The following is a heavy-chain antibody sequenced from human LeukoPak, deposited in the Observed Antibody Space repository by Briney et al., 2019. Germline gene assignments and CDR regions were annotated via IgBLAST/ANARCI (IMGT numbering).Heavy chain of an antibody. CDR1: GCTFSNVD. J-gene: IGHJ4*02. CDR3: ARIGAVSSRDY. D-gene: IGHD1-26*01. Sequence: GGSLRLSCAASGCTFSNVDMMWVLQAPGKGLEWVSSIVGSSSTYYADSLKGRFTISRDNAKNSLYLQMNSLRAEDTAVYYCARIGAVSSRDYWGQGTLVTVSS. CDR2: IVGSSST. V-gene: IGHV3-69-1*01.